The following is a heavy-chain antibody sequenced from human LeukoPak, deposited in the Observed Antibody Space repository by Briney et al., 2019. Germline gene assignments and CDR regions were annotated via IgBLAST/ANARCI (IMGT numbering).Heavy chain of an antibody. Sequence: SETLSLTCAVSGYSICSGYYWGWIRQPPGKGLEWIGSIYHSGSTYYNPSLKSRVTISVDTSKNQFSLKLSSVTAADTAVYYCARSDGSYPPPHFDYWGQGTLVTVSP. J-gene: IGHJ4*02. CDR3: ARSDGSYPPPHFDY. CDR2: IYHSGST. V-gene: IGHV4-38-2*01. D-gene: IGHD1-26*01. CDR1: GYSICSGYY.